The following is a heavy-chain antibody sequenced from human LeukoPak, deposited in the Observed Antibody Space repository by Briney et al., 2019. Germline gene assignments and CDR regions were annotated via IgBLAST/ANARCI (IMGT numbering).Heavy chain of an antibody. D-gene: IGHD3-22*01. CDR2: IRYDGSNK. CDR3: AKARDYYDSSGYYLGQA. Sequence: GGSLRLSCAASGFTFSSYGMHWVRQAPGTGLEWVAFIRYDGSNKYYADSVKGRFTISRDNSKNTLYLQMNSLRAEDTAVYYCAKARDYYDSSGYYLGQAWGQGTLVTVSS. J-gene: IGHJ4*02. V-gene: IGHV3-30*02. CDR1: GFTFSSYG.